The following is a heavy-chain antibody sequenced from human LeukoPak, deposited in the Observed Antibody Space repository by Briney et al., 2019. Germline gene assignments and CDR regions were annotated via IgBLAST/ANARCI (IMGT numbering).Heavy chain of an antibody. CDR2: MNPNSGNT. Sequence: ASVKVSCKASGYTFTSYDINWVRQATGQGLEWMGWMNPNSGNTGYAQKFQGRVTMTRNTSISTAYMELSSLRSEDTAVYYCARVAKTMVRGVITYYYYYYMDVWGKGTTVTVSS. CDR3: ARVAKTMVRGVITYYYYYYMDV. D-gene: IGHD3-10*01. V-gene: IGHV1-8*01. J-gene: IGHJ6*03. CDR1: GYTFTSYD.